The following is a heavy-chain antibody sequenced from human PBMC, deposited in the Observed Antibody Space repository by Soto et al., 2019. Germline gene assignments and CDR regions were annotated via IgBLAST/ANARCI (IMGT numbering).Heavy chain of an antibody. CDR2: ISSSSSYI. J-gene: IGHJ6*03. D-gene: IGHD6-13*01. CDR3: ARDYQQAAAGMVYYYYMDV. V-gene: IGHV3-21*01. CDR1: GFTFSSYS. Sequence: EVQLVESGGGLVKPGGSLRLSCAASGFTFSSYSMNWVRQAPGKGLEWVSSISSSSSYIYYADSVKGRFTISRDNDKNSLYLPMNSLRAEDTDVYYCARDYQQAAAGMVYYYYMDVWGKGTPVSVSS.